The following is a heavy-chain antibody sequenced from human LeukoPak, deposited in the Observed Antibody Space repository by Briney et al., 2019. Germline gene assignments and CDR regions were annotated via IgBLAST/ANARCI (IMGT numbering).Heavy chain of an antibody. D-gene: IGHD3-10*01. CDR3: ARMACITMVRGVITGYYYYGMDV. CDR1: GYTFTSYG. CDR2: ISAYNGNT. V-gene: IGHV1-18*01. Sequence: ASVKVSCKASGYTFTSYGISWVRQAPGQGLEWMGRISAYNGNTNYAQKLQGRVTVTTDTSTSTAYMELRSLRSDDTAVYYCARMACITMVRGVITGYYYYGMDVWGQGTTVTVSS. J-gene: IGHJ6*02.